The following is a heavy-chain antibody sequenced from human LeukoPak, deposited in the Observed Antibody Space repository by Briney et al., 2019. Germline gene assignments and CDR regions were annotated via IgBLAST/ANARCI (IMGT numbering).Heavy chain of an antibody. J-gene: IGHJ6*03. D-gene: IGHD3-16*01. Sequence: ASVKVSCKASGYTLTDYHIHWVRQAPGQGLEWMGWINPNNGATNYPQKFQGRVTMTRDTSISTAYMELSRLRSDDTAVYYCSRGLFPFGGAYYMDVWGKGTTVTVSS. V-gene: IGHV1-2*02. CDR3: SRGLFPFGGAYYMDV. CDR1: GYTLTDYH. CDR2: INPNNGAT.